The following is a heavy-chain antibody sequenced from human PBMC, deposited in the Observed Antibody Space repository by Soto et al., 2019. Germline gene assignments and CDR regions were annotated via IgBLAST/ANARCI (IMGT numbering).Heavy chain of an antibody. J-gene: IGHJ4*02. V-gene: IGHV1-18*01. Sequence: QIRLLQSGAEEKKPGASVKVTCKASGYTFRNFGIIWVRQAPGHGLEWMGWISAYNANANYAQKFQGRLTMTADTSTSTAYMELRSLRSDDTAVYYCARENSYFDYWGQGALVTVSS. CDR3: ARENSYFDY. CDR1: GYTFRNFG. CDR2: ISAYNANA.